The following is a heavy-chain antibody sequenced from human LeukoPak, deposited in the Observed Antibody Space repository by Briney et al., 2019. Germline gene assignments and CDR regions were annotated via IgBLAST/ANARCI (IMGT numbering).Heavy chain of an antibody. CDR1: GYTFSDYT. D-gene: IGHD3-10*01. CDR2: INTNTGNP. CDR3: ARSSRGVIGLLDY. J-gene: IGHJ4*02. Sequence: ASVKVSCKASGYTFSDYTINWVRQAPGQGLEWMGWINTNTGNPTYARDFRGRFVLSVDTSVNTAYLEISGLKTEDTAVYYCARSSRGVIGLLDYWGQGALVAVSS. V-gene: IGHV7-4-1*01.